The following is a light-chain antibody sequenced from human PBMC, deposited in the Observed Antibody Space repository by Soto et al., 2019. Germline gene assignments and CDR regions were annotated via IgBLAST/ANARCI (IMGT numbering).Light chain of an antibody. J-gene: IGKJ1*01. Sequence: EIVLTQSPGTLSLSPGERATLSCRASQSISSSYLAWYQQKPGQAPRLLIFDASQRATGIPARFRGSGSGTDFTLPISSLEPEDFAVYYCQQRTDRPPWTFGQGTKVDIK. CDR3: QQRTDRPPWT. V-gene: IGKV3-11*01. CDR1: QSISSSY. CDR2: DAS.